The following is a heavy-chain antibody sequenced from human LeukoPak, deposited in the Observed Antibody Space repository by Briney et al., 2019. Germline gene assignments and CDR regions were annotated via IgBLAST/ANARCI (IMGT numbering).Heavy chain of an antibody. CDR3: AGRGSSSGTFDV. Sequence: PSETLSLTCTVSGGSISSYYWNWIRQPAGKGLEWIGRIYTSGGTNYNPSLKSRVTMSVDKSKNQISLNLASLTAADTALYYCAGRGSSSGTFDVWGPGTFVTVSS. V-gene: IGHV4-4*07. CDR2: IYTSGGT. CDR1: GGSISSYY. D-gene: IGHD2-2*01. J-gene: IGHJ3*01.